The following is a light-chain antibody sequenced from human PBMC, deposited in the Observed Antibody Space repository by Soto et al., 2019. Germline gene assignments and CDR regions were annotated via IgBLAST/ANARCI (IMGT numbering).Light chain of an antibody. CDR2: EGS. CDR1: SSDVGTYNL. Sequence: QSALTQPASVSGSPGQSITISCTGTSSDVGTYNLVSWYQHHPGKAPKLMIYEGSKRPSGVSNRFSGSKSGNTASLTISGLQAEAEADYYCCSYAGSSTYVFGTGTKGTVL. J-gene: IGLJ1*01. V-gene: IGLV2-23*01. CDR3: CSYAGSSTYV.